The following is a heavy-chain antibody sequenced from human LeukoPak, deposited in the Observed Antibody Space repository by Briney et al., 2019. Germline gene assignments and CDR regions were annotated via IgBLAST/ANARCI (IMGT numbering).Heavy chain of an antibody. Sequence: PGGSLRLSCAASGFTFSNAWMSWVRQAPGKGLEWVGRIKSKTDGGTTDYAAPVKGRFTISRDDSKNTLYLQMNSLKTEDTAVYYCAKDRIRNAGYVGYFDGWGQGTLVTVSS. CDR2: IKSKTDGGTT. CDR3: AKDRIRNAGYVGYFDG. V-gene: IGHV3-15*01. D-gene: IGHD1-26*01. J-gene: IGHJ4*02. CDR1: GFTFSNAW.